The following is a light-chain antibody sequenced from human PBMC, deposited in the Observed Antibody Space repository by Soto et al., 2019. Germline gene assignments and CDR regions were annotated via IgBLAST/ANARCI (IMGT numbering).Light chain of an antibody. CDR1: QSVGANY. CDR3: QHYGSSPPFT. J-gene: IGKJ3*01. CDR2: GAS. V-gene: IGKV3-20*01. Sequence: EIALTQSPGTLSLSPGERVTLSCRASQSVGANYLAWYRQKPGQAPRILIYGASHRATGIPDRFSGSGCVTDFTLTISRLEPEDFAVYYCQHYGSSPPFTFGPGTKVEIK.